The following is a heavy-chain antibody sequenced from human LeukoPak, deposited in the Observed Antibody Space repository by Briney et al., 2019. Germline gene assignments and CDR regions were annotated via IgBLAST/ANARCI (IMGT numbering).Heavy chain of an antibody. Sequence: GGSLRLSFAASGSTFSYYYMSLIRQAPGKGLEWVSYISNIGSTIYYADSGKGGFTIYRHNAKNPLYLQMNSLRAEDTAVYYCARDQGGYTAMFDYWGQGTLVTVSS. D-gene: IGHD5-18*01. CDR1: GSTFSYYY. J-gene: IGHJ4*02. V-gene: IGHV3-11*01. CDR2: ISNIGSTI. CDR3: ARDQGGYTAMFDY.